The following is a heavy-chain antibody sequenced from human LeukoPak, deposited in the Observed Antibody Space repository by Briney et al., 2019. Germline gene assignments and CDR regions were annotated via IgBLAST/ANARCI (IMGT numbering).Heavy chain of an antibody. J-gene: IGHJ4*02. CDR3: ARVVAPKSDAFDY. Sequence: ASVTVSCKASGYTFTGYYMHWVRQAPGQGLEWMGWINPNSGGTNYAQKFQGRVTMTRDTSISTAYMELSRLRSDDTAVYYCARVVAPKSDAFDYWGQGTLVTVSS. CDR2: INPNSGGT. D-gene: IGHD2-2*01. CDR1: GYTFTGYY. V-gene: IGHV1-2*02.